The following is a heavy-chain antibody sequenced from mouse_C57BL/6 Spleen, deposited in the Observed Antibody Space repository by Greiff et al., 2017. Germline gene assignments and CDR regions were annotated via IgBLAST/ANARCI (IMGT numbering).Heavy chain of an antibody. CDR3: TSITTVRDAMDY. CDR1: GYTFTSYW. D-gene: IGHD1-1*01. V-gene: IGHV1-5*01. J-gene: IGHJ4*01. CDR2: IYPGNSDT. Sequence: VQLQQSGTVLARPGASVKMSCKTSGYTFTSYWMHWVKQRPGQGLEWIGAIYPGNSDTSYNQKFKGKANLTAVTSASTAYMELSSLTNEDSAVYYCTSITTVRDAMDYWGQGTSVTVSS.